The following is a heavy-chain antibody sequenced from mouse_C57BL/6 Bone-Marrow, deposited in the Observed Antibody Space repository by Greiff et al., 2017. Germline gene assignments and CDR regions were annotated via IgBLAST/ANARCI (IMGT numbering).Heavy chain of an antibody. V-gene: IGHV5-4*03. D-gene: IGHD1-1*02. J-gene: IGHJ3*01. CDR2: ISDGGSYT. Sequence: EVMLVESGGGLVKPGGSLKLSCAASGFTFSSYAMSWVRQTPEKRLEWVATISDGGSYTYYPDNVKGRFTISRDNAKNNLYLQMSHLKSEDTAMYYCARGEFYGTFAYWGQGTLVTVSA. CDR3: ARGEFYGTFAY. CDR1: GFTFSSYA.